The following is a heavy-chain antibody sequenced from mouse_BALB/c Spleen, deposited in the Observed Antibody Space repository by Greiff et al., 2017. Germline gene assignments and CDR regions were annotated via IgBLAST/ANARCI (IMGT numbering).Heavy chain of an antibody. Sequence: QVQLKQSGPGLVQPSQSLSITCTVSGFSLTSYGVHWVRQSPGKGLEWLGVIWSGGSTDYNAAFISRLSISKDNSKSQVFFKMNSLQANDTAIYYCARLWLRRENYYAMDYWGQGTSVTVSS. J-gene: IGHJ4*01. CDR2: IWSGGST. CDR3: ARLWLRRENYYAMDY. CDR1: GFSLTSYG. D-gene: IGHD2-2*01. V-gene: IGHV2-2*02.